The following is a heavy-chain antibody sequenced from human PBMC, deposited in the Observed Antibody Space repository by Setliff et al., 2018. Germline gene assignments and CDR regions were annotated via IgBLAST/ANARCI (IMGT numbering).Heavy chain of an antibody. V-gene: IGHV1-18*01. CDR3: AISSLSICSGGTCPNAFDI. D-gene: IGHD2-15*01. CDR2: ISSYNNDVT. CDR1: GYILNSYG. Sequence: ASVKVSCKASGYILNSYGVSWVRQAPGQGLEWMGWISSYNNDVTNYLQRFQGRVTMTTDTSTSAAYMELRSLRSDDTAVYYCAISSLSICSGGTCPNAFDIWGQGTMVTVS. J-gene: IGHJ3*02.